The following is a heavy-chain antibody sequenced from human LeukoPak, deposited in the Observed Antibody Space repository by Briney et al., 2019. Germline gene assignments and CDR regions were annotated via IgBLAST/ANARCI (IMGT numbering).Heavy chain of an antibody. CDR1: GFTFSSYS. V-gene: IGHV3-48*01. D-gene: IGHD1-14*01. Sequence: QAGESLRLSCAASGFTFSSYSMNWVRQAPGKGLEWVSYISSSSSTIYYADSVKGRFTISRDNAKNSLYLQMNSLRAEDTAVYYCARDPRNLFYYYGMDVWGQGTTVTVSS. CDR2: ISSSSSTI. J-gene: IGHJ6*02. CDR3: ARDPRNLFYYYGMDV.